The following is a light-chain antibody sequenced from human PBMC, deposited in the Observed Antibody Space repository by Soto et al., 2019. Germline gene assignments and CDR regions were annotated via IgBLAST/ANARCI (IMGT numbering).Light chain of an antibody. CDR3: QQGYSPLLT. Sequence: DLQMTHSPSSLSASVGDRVTLTCRASQSISKYLNWYQLKSGKGPKLLIYGTSTLQSGVPSRFSGSGSGTDFTLTISNLQPEDFAVYYCQQGYSPLLTFGGGTKVDIK. CDR2: GTS. V-gene: IGKV1-39*01. J-gene: IGKJ4*01. CDR1: QSISKY.